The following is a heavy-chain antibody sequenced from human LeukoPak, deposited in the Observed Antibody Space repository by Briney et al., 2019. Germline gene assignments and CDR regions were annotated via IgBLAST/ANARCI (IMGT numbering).Heavy chain of an antibody. J-gene: IGHJ4*02. D-gene: IGHD1-1*01. CDR1: GSTFTSYW. CDR2: IYPCASHT. Sequence: GASRQISGQGSGSTFTSYWIGGVRQLRGKGQEWMAIIYPCASHTTYLPSFQGHLTISADNSITTPYFQWSSLEASGTAMYYCARGRSGTTRGVVDYWGQGTLVTVSS. V-gene: IGHV5-51*01. CDR3: ARGRSGTTRGVVDY.